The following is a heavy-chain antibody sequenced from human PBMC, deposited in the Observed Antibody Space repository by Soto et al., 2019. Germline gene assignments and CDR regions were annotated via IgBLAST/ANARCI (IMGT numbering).Heavy chain of an antibody. CDR1: GGSISYYY. V-gene: IGHV4-59*08. CDR2: IYYSGST. J-gene: IGHJ5*02. CDR3: AKWKGGSGSGDWFDP. D-gene: IGHD3-10*01. Sequence: QVQLQESGPGLVKPSETLSLTCTVSGGSISYYYWSWIRQPPGKGLEWIGYIYYSGSTKYNPSLKSRVTISVDTSTNQFSLKLTSVTAADTAVYYCAKWKGGSGSGDWFDPWGQGILVTVSS.